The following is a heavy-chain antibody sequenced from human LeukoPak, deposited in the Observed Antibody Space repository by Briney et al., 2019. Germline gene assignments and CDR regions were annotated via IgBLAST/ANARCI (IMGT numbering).Heavy chain of an antibody. V-gene: IGHV1-2*02. CDR2: INPNSGGT. Sequence: ASVKVSCKASGYTFTGYYMHWVRQAPGQGLEWMGWINPNSGGTNYAQKFQGRVTMTRNTSISTAYMELSSLRSEDTAVYYCARGNARENWFDPWGQGTLVTVSS. CDR1: GYTFTGYY. J-gene: IGHJ5*02. CDR3: ARGNARENWFDP.